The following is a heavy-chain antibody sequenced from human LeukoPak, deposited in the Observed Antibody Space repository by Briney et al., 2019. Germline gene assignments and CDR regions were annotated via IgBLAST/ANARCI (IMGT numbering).Heavy chain of an antibody. J-gene: IGHJ4*02. D-gene: IGHD3-22*01. Sequence: ASVKVSCKASGYTFTSYGISWVRQAPGQGLEWMGWISAYNGNTNYAQKLQGRVTMSTDTSTSTAYMELRSLRSDDTAVYYCAREKPRHYYDSSGYYPYYFDYWGQGTLVTVSS. CDR1: GYTFTSYG. CDR3: AREKPRHYYDSSGYYPYYFDY. V-gene: IGHV1-18*01. CDR2: ISAYNGNT.